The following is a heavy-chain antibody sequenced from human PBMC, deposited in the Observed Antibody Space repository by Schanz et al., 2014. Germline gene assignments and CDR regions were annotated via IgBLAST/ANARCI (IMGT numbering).Heavy chain of an antibody. CDR1: GFNFNNHA. V-gene: IGHV3-30*04. CDR2: SYDGPKK. D-gene: IGHD3-16*01. J-gene: IGHJ4*02. Sequence: QVRLVESGGGVVQPGKSLTLSCAGSGFNFNNHAMHWLRQAPGKAPGWVAVSYDGPKKFSSVSLRGRFTVSRDNSVNMRYLHISSLTIDDTAMYYCARWGGGLQSQYYLDSWGLGTLVTVSS. CDR3: ARWGGGLQSQYYLDS.